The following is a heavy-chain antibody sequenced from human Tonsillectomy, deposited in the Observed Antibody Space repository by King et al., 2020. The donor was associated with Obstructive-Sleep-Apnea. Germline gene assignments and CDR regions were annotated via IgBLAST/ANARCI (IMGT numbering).Heavy chain of an antibody. CDR3: ARDRNDYADH. Sequence: QVQLVESGGGVVKPGRSLRLSCAASGFTFSSYAMHWVRQAPGKGLEWVAVISYDGSREYYADSVKGRFTISRDSSRNTVYLQMSSLRAEDTALYYCARDRNDYADHWGQGTLVTVSS. CDR1: GFTFSSYA. V-gene: IGHV3-30*15. J-gene: IGHJ4*02. CDR2: ISYDGSRE.